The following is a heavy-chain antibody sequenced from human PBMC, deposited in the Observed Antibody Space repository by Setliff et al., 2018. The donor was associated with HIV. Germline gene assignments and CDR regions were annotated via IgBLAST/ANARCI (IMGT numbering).Heavy chain of an antibody. V-gene: IGHV4-59*11. CDR1: GGSISSHY. Sequence: SETLSLTCPVSGGSISSHYWSWIRQPPGKGLEWIGYIYYSGSTNYNPSLKSRVTISVDTSKNQFSLKLSSVTAADTAVYYCARQVGNKVLFDSRGQGTLVTVSS. D-gene: IGHD7-27*01. J-gene: IGHJ4*02. CDR2: IYYSGST. CDR3: ARQVGNKVLFDS.